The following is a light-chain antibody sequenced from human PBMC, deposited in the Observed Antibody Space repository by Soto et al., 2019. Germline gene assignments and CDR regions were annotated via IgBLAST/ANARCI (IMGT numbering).Light chain of an antibody. V-gene: IGKV2-28*01. CDR3: MQALQTPRT. CDR1: QSLLHSNVYNY. CDR2: LGS. Sequence: DIVMTQSPLSLPVTPGEPASISCRSSQSLLHSNVYNYLDWYLQKPGQSPQLLIYLGSNRASGVPDRFSGSGSGTDFTLKISRVEAEDVGVYYCMQALQTPRTFGQGTTGDIK. J-gene: IGKJ1*01.